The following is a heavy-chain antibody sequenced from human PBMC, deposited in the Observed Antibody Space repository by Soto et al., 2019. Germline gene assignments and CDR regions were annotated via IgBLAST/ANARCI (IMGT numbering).Heavy chain of an antibody. CDR1: GGTFSSYA. J-gene: IGHJ4*02. D-gene: IGHD3-16*02. Sequence: QVQLVQSGAEVKKPGSSVKVSCKASGGTFSSYAISWVRQAPGQGLEWMGGSITIFGTANYAQKFKGRVTITADESTSTASMELSSLRSEDTAVYYCARGWSNPEEFDYWGQGTLVTAYS. CDR2: SITIFGTA. V-gene: IGHV1-69*01. CDR3: ARGWSNPEEFDY.